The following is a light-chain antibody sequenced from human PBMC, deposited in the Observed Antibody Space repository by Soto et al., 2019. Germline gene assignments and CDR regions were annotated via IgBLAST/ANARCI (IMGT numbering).Light chain of an antibody. CDR1: SSDVGSYDL. V-gene: IGLV2-14*02. Sequence: QSALTQPASVSGSPGQSITISCTGTSSDVGSYDLVSWYQQHPGSAPKLLMHGNSQRPSGVPDRFSGSKSGTSASLAISGLRTEDEADYYCAAWDDSLSGVVFGGGTQLTVL. CDR2: GNS. CDR3: AAWDDSLSGVV. J-gene: IGLJ2*01.